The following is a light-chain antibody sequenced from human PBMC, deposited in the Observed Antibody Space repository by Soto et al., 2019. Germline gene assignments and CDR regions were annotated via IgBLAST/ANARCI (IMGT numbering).Light chain of an antibody. CDR2: DSI. V-gene: IGLV1-40*01. Sequence: QSVLTQPPSVSGAPGQRVTISCTGSSSNIGAGYDVHWYQQLPGTAPKLLIYDSINRPSGVPDRFSGSKSGTSASLAITGLQAEDEADYYCQSYDNSRSGSVFGTGTKVTVL. J-gene: IGLJ1*01. CDR3: QSYDNSRSGSV. CDR1: SSNIGAGYD.